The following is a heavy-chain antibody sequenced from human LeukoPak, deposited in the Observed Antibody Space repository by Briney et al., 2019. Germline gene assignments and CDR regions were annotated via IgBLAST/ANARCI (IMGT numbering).Heavy chain of an antibody. V-gene: IGHV3-9*01. D-gene: IGHD3-22*01. Sequence: GGSLRLSCAASGFTFSSYAMSWVRQAPGKGLEWVSGISWNSGSIGYADSVKGRFTISRDNAKNSLYLQMNSLRAEDTALYYCAKDVYDSSGYYYDYWGQGTLVTVSS. CDR2: ISWNSGSI. CDR3: AKDVYDSSGYYYDY. J-gene: IGHJ4*02. CDR1: GFTFSSYA.